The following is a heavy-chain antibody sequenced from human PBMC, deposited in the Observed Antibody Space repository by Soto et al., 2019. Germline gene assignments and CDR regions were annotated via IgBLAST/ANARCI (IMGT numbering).Heavy chain of an antibody. CDR1: GFTFSSFG. J-gene: IGHJ5*02. CDR3: AKSSGYDYVWGSSGLDP. Sequence: QVQLVESGGGVVQPGRSLRLSCAASGFTFSSFGMHWVRQAPDKGLQWVAVISYDGSDKYYADSVKGRFTISRDDSTNTMYLQMNRIRPEDTAVYYCAKSSGYDYVWGSSGLDPWGQGTLVTVSS. D-gene: IGHD3-16*01. V-gene: IGHV3-30*18. CDR2: ISYDGSDK.